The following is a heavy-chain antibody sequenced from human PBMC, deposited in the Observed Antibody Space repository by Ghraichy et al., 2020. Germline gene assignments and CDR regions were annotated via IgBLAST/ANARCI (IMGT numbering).Heavy chain of an antibody. V-gene: IGHV3-11*01. CDR2: ITNSGSMI. J-gene: IGHJ4*02. D-gene: IGHD6-6*01. CDR3: ARGCSVAARCFDS. CDR1: GFTFSDYS. Sequence: GGSLRLSCAASGFTFSDYSMTWIRQTPGKGLEWVSFITNSGSMIYYADSVKGRFTISRDNAKNSLYLQMNSLRADDAAVYYCARGCSVAARCFDSWGQGTLVTVSS.